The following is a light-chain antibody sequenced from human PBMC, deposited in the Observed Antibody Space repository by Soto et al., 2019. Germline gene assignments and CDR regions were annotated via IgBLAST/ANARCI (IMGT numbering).Light chain of an antibody. Sequence: DIVMTQSPDSLAVSLGERATINCKSSQSVLYSSNNKNYLAWYQQKPGLPPKLLIYWASTRESGVPDRFSGSGSGTDFTLTISSLQAEDVAVYYCQQYYSAWWTFGQGTKVEI. J-gene: IGKJ1*01. CDR3: QQYYSAWWT. CDR2: WAS. CDR1: QSVLYSSNNKNY. V-gene: IGKV4-1*01.